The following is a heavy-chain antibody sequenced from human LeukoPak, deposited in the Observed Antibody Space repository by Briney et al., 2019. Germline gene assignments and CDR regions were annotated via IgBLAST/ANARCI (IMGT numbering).Heavy chain of an antibody. D-gene: IGHD5-12*01. J-gene: IGHJ4*02. CDR1: GGSITSGNYY. V-gene: IGHV4-30-2*01. CDR3: ARLGGYENY. CDR2: IYHSGDT. Sequence: SQTLSLTCTVPGGSITSGNYYWSWIRQAPGRGLEWIGYIYHSGDTYSNPSLKGRATVSMDRSKNQFSLNLRSVTAADTAVYYCARLGGYENYWGQGTLVTVSS.